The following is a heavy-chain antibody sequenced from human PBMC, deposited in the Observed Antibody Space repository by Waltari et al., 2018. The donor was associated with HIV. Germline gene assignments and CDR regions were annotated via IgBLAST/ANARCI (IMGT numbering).Heavy chain of an antibody. Sequence: QVQLQESGPGLVKPSETLSLTCTVSGGSISTNDYYWGWIRQPPGKGLEWIGTIFYSGSTYYNPSLRSRVTISVDTSKNQFSRKLTSLTAADTAVYYCASQRGYFDNWGQGTLVTVSS. CDR2: IFYSGST. CDR3: ASQRGYFDN. CDR1: GGSISTNDYY. J-gene: IGHJ4*02. V-gene: IGHV4-39*01.